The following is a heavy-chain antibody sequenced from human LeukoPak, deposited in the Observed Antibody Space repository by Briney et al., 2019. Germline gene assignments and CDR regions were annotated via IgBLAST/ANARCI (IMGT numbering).Heavy chain of an antibody. D-gene: IGHD3-22*01. CDR3: ATSSGYYANYFDY. CDR2: ITSSGSSI. CDR1: GFTFSDYY. J-gene: IGHJ4*02. Sequence: GGSLRLSCAASGFTFSDYYMSWIRRAPGKGLEWVSYITSSGSSIYYADSVKGRFTISRDNAKNSLYLQMNSLRAEDTAVYYCATSSGYYANYFDYWGQGTLVTVSS. V-gene: IGHV3-11*04.